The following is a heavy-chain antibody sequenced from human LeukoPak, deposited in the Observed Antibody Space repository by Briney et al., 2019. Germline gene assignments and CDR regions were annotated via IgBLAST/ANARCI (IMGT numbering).Heavy chain of an antibody. CDR2: IYYSGST. D-gene: IGHD3-16*01. Sequence: PSETLSLTCTVSGGSISSYYWSWIRQPPGKGLEWIGYIYYSGSTNYNPSLKSRVTISVDTSKNQFSLKLSFVTAADTAVYYCARERPSAGGAFGIWGQGTMVTVSS. V-gene: IGHV4-59*01. CDR3: ARERPSAGGAFGI. CDR1: GGSISSYY. J-gene: IGHJ3*02.